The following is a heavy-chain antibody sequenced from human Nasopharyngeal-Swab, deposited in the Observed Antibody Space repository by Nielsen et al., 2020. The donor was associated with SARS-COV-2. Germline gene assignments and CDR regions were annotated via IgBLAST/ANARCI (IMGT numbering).Heavy chain of an antibody. V-gene: IGHV4-38-2*02. Sequence: WIRQPPGKGLEWIGSIYHSGSTYYNPSLKSRVTISVDTSKNQSSLKLSSVTAADTAVYYCARVLYNYYYYYYMDVWGKGTTVTVSS. CDR2: IYHSGST. CDR3: ARVLYNYYYYYYMDV. D-gene: IGHD2-8*01. J-gene: IGHJ6*03.